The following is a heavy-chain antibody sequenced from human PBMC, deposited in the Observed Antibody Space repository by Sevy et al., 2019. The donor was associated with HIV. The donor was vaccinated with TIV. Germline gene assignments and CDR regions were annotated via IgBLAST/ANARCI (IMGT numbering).Heavy chain of an antibody. D-gene: IGHD5-12*01. CDR2: IRRNSHEPYGGTT. V-gene: IGHV3-49*03. CDR3: TRPLATADTPEYFFDY. Sequence: GGSLRLSCTSSGFTFGDYAMSWFRQAPGKGLEWVAFIRRNSHEPYGGTTEYAASVKGRFTISRDDSKSIAYLQMNSLKTEDTAVYYFTRPLATADTPEYFFDYWGQGILVTASS. CDR1: GFTFGDYA. J-gene: IGHJ4*02.